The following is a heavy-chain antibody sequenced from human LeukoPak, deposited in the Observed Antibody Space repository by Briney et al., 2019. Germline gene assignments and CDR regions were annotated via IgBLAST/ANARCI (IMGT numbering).Heavy chain of an antibody. V-gene: IGHV3-74*01. CDR3: ARDSGILTGYYGVDY. CDR1: GFTFSNYW. Sequence: GGSLRLSCAASGFTFSNYWMHWVRQAPGKGLVWVSRINSDGINTSYADSVKGRFTISRDNSKNTLYLQMNSLRAEDTAVYYCARDSGILTGYYGVDYWGQGTLVTVSS. D-gene: IGHD3-9*01. CDR2: INSDGINT. J-gene: IGHJ4*02.